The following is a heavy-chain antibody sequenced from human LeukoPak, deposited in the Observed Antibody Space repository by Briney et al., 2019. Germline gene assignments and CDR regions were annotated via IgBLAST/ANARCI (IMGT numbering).Heavy chain of an antibody. Sequence: GGSLRLSCAASGFTFSSYAMSWVRQAPGKGLEWVSAISGSGDITYLADSVKGRFTISRDNSKNTLYLQMNSLRAEDTAVYYCAKPYYYDSSGYYFDYWGQGTLVTVSS. V-gene: IGHV3-23*01. D-gene: IGHD3-22*01. CDR2: ISGSGDIT. J-gene: IGHJ4*02. CDR3: AKPYYYDSSGYYFDY. CDR1: GFTFSSYA.